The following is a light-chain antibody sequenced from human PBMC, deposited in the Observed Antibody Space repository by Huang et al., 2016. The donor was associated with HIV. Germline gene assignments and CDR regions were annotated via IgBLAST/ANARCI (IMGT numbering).Light chain of an antibody. CDR3: QQYDSYPIT. CDR1: QSISTW. V-gene: IGKV1-5*01. CDR2: DAS. J-gene: IGKJ5*01. Sequence: DIQMTQSHSTLSASVGDRVTITFRASQSISTWLAWYQQKPGKAPKLLIYDASHLESRVPSRFSGSGSGTEFTLTISSLQPDNFATYYCQQYDSYPITFGQGTRLEI.